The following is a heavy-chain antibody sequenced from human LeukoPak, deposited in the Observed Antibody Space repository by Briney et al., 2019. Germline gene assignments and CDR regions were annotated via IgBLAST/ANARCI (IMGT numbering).Heavy chain of an antibody. Sequence: SETLSLTCTVSGGSISSYYWSWIRQPPGKGLEWIGYIYYSGSTDYNSSLKSRVTISVDTSKNQFSLKLSSVTAADTAVYYCARVDTTVTTTFDYWGQGTLVTVSS. CDR2: IYYSGST. D-gene: IGHD4-17*01. CDR3: ARVDTTVTTTFDY. V-gene: IGHV4-59*01. J-gene: IGHJ4*02. CDR1: GGSISSYY.